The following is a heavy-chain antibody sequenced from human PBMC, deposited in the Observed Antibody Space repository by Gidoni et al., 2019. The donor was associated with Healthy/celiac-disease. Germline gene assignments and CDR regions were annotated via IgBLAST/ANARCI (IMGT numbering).Heavy chain of an antibody. Sequence: QLQLQESGPGLVKPSETLSLTCTVSGGSISSSSYYWGWIRQPPGKGLEWIGRIYYSGSPYDNPSLKGTVTISVDKSKNQFSLKLSSVAAADTGGYYWARNQKGGGFNFDYWGQGTLVTVSS. CDR2: IYYSGSP. CDR3: ARNQKGGGFNFDY. D-gene: IGHD3-16*01. V-gene: IGHV4-39*01. CDR1: GGSISSSSYY. J-gene: IGHJ4*02.